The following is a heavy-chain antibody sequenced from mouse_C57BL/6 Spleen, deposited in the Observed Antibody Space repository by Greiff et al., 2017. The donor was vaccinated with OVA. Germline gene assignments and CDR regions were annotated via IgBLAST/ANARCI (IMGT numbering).Heavy chain of an antibody. CDR1: GYTFTSYT. J-gene: IGHJ4*01. V-gene: IGHV1-4*01. D-gene: IGHD1-1*01. Sequence: VQLQQSGAELARPGASVKMSCKASGYTFTSYTMHWVKQRPGQGLEWIGYINPSSGYTKYNQKFKDKATLTADKSSSTAYMQLSSLTSEDSAVYYCATTVVAPMDYWGQGTSVTVSS. CDR3: ATTVVAPMDY. CDR2: INPSSGYT.